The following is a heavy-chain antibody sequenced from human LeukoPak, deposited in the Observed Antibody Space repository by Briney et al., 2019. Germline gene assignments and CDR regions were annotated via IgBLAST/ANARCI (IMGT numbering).Heavy chain of an antibody. CDR3: ARGGSGSLPFDY. Sequence: ASVKVSCKPSGYTFTIYGIGWVRRAPGQGLEWMGWISPYTGDTNYAQKVQGRVTMTTDTSTGSAYMELRSLRSDDTAVYYCARGGSGSLPFDYWGQGTLVTVSS. J-gene: IGHJ4*02. D-gene: IGHD3-10*01. CDR1: GYTFTIYG. V-gene: IGHV1-18*01. CDR2: ISPYTGDT.